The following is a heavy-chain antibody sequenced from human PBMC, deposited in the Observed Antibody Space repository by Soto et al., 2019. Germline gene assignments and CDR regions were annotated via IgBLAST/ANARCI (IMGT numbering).Heavy chain of an antibody. CDR1: GFTFSSYE. J-gene: IGHJ5*02. CDR3: ARIMVRGVITQS. Sequence: GGSLRLSCAAPGFTFSSYEMNWVRQAPGKGLEWVSYISSSGSTISYADSVKGRFTISRDNAKNSLYLQMNSLRADDTAVYYCARIMVRGVITQSWGQGTLVTVSS. D-gene: IGHD3-10*01. CDR2: ISSSGSTI. V-gene: IGHV3-48*03.